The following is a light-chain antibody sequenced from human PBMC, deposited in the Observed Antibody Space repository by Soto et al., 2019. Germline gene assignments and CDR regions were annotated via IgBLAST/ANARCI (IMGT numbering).Light chain of an antibody. CDR2: DAS. J-gene: IGKJ5*01. V-gene: IGKV3-11*01. CDR1: RSVRSY. CDR3: QQRDAWPPIT. Sequence: EIVLTQSPATLSLSPGERATLSCRASRSVRSYLAWYQQKPGQAPRLLIYDASNRAAGIPARFSVSGSETDFTLTISNLEPEDFAVSYCQQRDAWPPITFGQGTRLEIK.